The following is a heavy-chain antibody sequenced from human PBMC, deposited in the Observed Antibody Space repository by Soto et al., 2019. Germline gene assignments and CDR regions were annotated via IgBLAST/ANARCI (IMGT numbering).Heavy chain of an antibody. Sequence: SETLSLTCTVSGDSVSSASFYWIWIRHAPGKGLEWIGFIYFSGSTNYNPSLKSRVTMSLDTSKNQFSLNLGSLTPADTAVYSRARLNSGGNWLDPSGQGTLVTVSS. V-gene: IGHV4-61*01. D-gene: IGHD6-19*01. CDR2: IYFSGST. CDR3: ARLNSGGNWLDP. CDR1: GDSVSSASFY. J-gene: IGHJ5*02.